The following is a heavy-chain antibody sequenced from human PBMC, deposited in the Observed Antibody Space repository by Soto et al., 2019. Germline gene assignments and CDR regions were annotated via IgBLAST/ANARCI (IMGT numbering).Heavy chain of an antibody. V-gene: IGHV4-61*01. CDR1: GGSVSSGSYY. D-gene: IGHD4-4*01. Sequence: QVQLQESGPGLVKPSETLSLTCTVSGGSVSSGSYYWSWIRQPPGKGLEWIGYIYYSGSTYYNPSLKSRVTISVDTSKNQFSLKLSSVTAADTAVYYCARAYSNYPLGWFDPWGQGTLVTVSS. CDR2: IYYSGST. CDR3: ARAYSNYPLGWFDP. J-gene: IGHJ5*02.